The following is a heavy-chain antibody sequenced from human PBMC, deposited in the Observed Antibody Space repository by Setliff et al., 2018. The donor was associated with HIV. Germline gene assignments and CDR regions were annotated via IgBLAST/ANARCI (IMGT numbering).Heavy chain of an antibody. CDR2: IKQDGTEK. Sequence: GSLRLSCAASGFTFTSYWMSWVRQAPGKGLEWVANIKQDGTEKNYVDSVKGRFTISRDNSKNSLYLQMNSLRAEDTAVYYCARELQWSRYSGREEEDYWGQGTLVTVSS. CDR3: ARELQWSRYSGREEEDY. J-gene: IGHJ4*02. V-gene: IGHV3-7*01. D-gene: IGHD1-26*01. CDR1: GFTFTSYW.